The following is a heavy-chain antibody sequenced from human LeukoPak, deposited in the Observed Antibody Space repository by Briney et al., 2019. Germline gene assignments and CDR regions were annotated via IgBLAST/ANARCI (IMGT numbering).Heavy chain of an antibody. D-gene: IGHD5-24*01. V-gene: IGHV3-66*01. CDR2: IYSGGST. CDR3: ARESSGWLQLFDY. CDR1: GFTVSSKY. Sequence: PGGSLRLSCAASGFTVSSKYMSWVRQAPGKGLEWVSVIYSGGSTYYADSVKGRFTIPRDNSKNTVYLQMNSLRAEDTAVYYCARESSGWLQLFDYWGQGTLVTVSS. J-gene: IGHJ4*02.